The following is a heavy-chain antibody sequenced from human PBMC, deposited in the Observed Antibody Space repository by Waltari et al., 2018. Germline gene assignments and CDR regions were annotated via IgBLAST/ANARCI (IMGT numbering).Heavy chain of an antibody. CDR2: FYHSGTI. CDR3: ARGVGTGLYSRTWFDP. D-gene: IGHD3-16*01. J-gene: IGHJ5*02. CDR1: GGSISSYY. V-gene: IGHV4-59*01. Sequence: QVQLQESGPGLAKPSETLSLTCSVSGGSISSYYWSWIRQPPGKGLEWLGYFYHSGTINYSPSLKGRLTMSIDTSKNQISLKLRSVTAADTAVYYCARGVGTGLYSRTWFDPWGQGTLVIVSS.